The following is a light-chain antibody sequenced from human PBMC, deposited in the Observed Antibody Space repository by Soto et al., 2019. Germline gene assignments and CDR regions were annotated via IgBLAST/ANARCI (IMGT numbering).Light chain of an antibody. CDR3: QQSYSTHTWT. V-gene: IGKV1-39*01. CDR1: QSISSY. J-gene: IGKJ1*01. CDR2: AAS. Sequence: DIQMTQSPSSLSASVGHRVTITCRASQSISSYLNWYQQKPGKAPKLLIYAASSLQSGVPSRFSGSGSGTDFTLTISSLQPEDFATYYCQQSYSTHTWTFGQGTKVDIK.